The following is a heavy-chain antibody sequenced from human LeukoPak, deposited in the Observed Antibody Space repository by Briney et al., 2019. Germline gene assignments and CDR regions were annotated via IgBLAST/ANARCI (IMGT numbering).Heavy chain of an antibody. J-gene: IGHJ4*02. V-gene: IGHV1-24*01. CDR2: FDPEDGET. CDR3: ATDSPIMITFGGVIVY. CDR1: GYTLTELS. D-gene: IGHD3-16*02. Sequence: GASVKVSCKVSGYTLTELSMHWVRQAPGKGLEWMGGFDPEDGETIYAQKFQGRVTMTEDTSTDTAYMELSSLRPEDTAVYYCATDSPIMITFGGVIVYWGQGTLVTVSS.